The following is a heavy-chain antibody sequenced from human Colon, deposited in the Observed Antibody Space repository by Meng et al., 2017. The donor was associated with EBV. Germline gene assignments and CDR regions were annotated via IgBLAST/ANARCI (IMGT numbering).Heavy chain of an antibody. CDR3: AKLRGAYDSAAIYSH. CDR1: GIDFNVYG. D-gene: IGHD3-22*01. J-gene: IGHJ4*02. CDR2: ISYDATKK. Sequence: VWSWAGYARPGMSLTCSFVASGIDFNVYGIPWVRQATGRGLEWVALISYDATKKGYVDSGRGRFTISRDGSKNVVSLRITDLRADDTAVYYCAKLRGAYDSAAIYSHWGQGTLVTVSS. V-gene: IGHV3-30*18.